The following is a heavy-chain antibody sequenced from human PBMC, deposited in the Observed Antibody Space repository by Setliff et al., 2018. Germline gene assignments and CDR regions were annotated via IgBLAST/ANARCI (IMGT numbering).Heavy chain of an antibody. J-gene: IGHJ5*02. V-gene: IGHV4-39*07. D-gene: IGHD3-3*01. Sequence: SETLSLTCTVSGGSISSGNYYWGWIRQPPGKGLEWIGXIXXXXXXXXNPSPKSRXXISVDTSKNHFSLKLSSVTAADTAVYYCARGGFWSGYSDNLNWFDPWGQGTLVTVSS. CDR3: ARGGFWSGYSDNLNWFDP. CDR1: GGSISSGNYY. CDR2: IXXXXXX.